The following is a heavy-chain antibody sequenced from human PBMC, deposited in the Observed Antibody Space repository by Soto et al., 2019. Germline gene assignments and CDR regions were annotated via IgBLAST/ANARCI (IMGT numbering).Heavy chain of an antibody. Sequence: QVQLVQSGAEVKKPGASVKVSCKASGYTFTSYDINWVRQATGQGLEWMGWMNPNSGNTGYAQKFQGRVTRTKNTSVSTAYMELSSLRSEDTAVYYCARFIVFVRAAYYYGMDVWGQGTTVTVSS. J-gene: IGHJ6*02. D-gene: IGHD2-21*01. CDR1: GYTFTSYD. CDR3: ARFIVFVRAAYYYGMDV. V-gene: IGHV1-8*01. CDR2: MNPNSGNT.